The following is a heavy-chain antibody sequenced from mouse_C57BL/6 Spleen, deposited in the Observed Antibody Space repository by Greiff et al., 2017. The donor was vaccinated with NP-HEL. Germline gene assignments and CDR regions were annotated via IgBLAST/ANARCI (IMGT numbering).Heavy chain of an antibody. Sequence: VQLQQSGPELVKPGASVKMSCKASGYTFTDYNMHWVKQSHGKSLEWIGYINPNNGGTSYNQKFKGKATLTVNKSSSTAYMELRSLTSEDSAVYYCARSTTVVARYFDYWGQGTTLTVSS. D-gene: IGHD1-1*01. CDR1: GYTFTDYN. V-gene: IGHV1-22*01. J-gene: IGHJ2*01. CDR2: INPNNGGT. CDR3: ARSTTVVARYFDY.